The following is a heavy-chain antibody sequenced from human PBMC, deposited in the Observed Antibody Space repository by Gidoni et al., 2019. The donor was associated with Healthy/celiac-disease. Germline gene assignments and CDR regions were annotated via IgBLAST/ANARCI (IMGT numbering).Heavy chain of an antibody. J-gene: IGHJ4*02. CDR2: IDYSGST. Sequence: QLQLQESGPGLVKPSETLSLTCTISGGSISSRSYYWGWIRQPPGKGLEWIGSIDYSGSTYYTPSLKSRVTISVDTSKNQFSLKLSSVTAADTAVYYCASPLSYSGSQDYWGQGTLVTVSS. CDR3: ASPLSYSGSQDY. V-gene: IGHV4-39*01. D-gene: IGHD1-26*01. CDR1: GGSISSRSYY.